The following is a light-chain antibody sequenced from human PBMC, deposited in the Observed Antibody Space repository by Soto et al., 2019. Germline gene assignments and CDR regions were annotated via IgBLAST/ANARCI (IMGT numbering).Light chain of an antibody. CDR1: QSISSY. J-gene: IGKJ1*01. CDR3: QQSYTTPRT. Sequence: DLQMTQSPSSLSASVGDRVTITCRASQSISSYFNWYQQKPGKAPKFLIYGASSLQSGVPSRFSGSESGTDFTHTISSLQPEDFATYFCQQSYTTPRTFGQGTKVEVK. CDR2: GAS. V-gene: IGKV1-39*01.